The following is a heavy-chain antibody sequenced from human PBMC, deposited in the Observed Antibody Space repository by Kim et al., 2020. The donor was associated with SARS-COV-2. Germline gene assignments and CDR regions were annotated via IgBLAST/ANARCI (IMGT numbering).Heavy chain of an antibody. J-gene: IGHJ3*02. D-gene: IGHD1-26*01. Sequence: GGSLRLSCTASGFTFSDYYMSWIRQAPGKGLEWVSYISSSGSTIYYADSVKGRFTISRDNAKNSLYLQMNSLRAEDTAVYYCARRVGATYYDAFDIWGQGTMVTVSS. CDR3: ARRVGATYYDAFDI. V-gene: IGHV3-11*01. CDR2: ISSSGSTI. CDR1: GFTFSDYY.